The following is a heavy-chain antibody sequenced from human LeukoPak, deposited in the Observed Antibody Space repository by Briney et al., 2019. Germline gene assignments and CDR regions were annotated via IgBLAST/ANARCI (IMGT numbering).Heavy chain of an antibody. V-gene: IGHV3-13*01. CDR2: IGTAGDT. Sequence: GGSLRLSCAASGFTFSSYDMHWVRQATGKGLEWVSAIGTAGDTYYPGSVKGRFTISRENAKNSLYLQMNSLRAGDTAVYYCARGGNRYCSGGSCYMFDYWGQGALVTVSS. CDR1: GFTFSSYD. J-gene: IGHJ4*02. CDR3: ARGGNRYCSGGSCYMFDY. D-gene: IGHD2-15*01.